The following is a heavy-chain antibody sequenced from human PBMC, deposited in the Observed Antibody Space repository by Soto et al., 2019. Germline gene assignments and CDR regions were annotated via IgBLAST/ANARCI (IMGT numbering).Heavy chain of an antibody. CDR2: ISWDGGST. D-gene: IGHD4-17*01. V-gene: IGHV3-43*01. Sequence: GSLRLSCAASGFTFDDYTMHWVRQAPGKGLEWVSLISWDGGSTYYADSVKGRFTISRDNSKNSLYLQMNSLRTEDTALYYCAKDLNTVTEYYYYYGMDVWGQGTTVTVSS. J-gene: IGHJ6*02. CDR3: AKDLNTVTEYYYYYGMDV. CDR1: GFTFDDYT.